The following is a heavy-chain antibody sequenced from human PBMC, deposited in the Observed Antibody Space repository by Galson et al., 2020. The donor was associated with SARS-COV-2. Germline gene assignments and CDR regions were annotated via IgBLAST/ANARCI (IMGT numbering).Heavy chain of an antibody. V-gene: IGHV3-13*05. CDR1: GFTFSSYD. CDR3: VRGGQVRGVIGRSPGFDYHDMDV. D-gene: IGHD3-10*01. CDR2: IGTAGDP. J-gene: IGHJ6*02. Sequence: QAGGSLRLSCAASGFTFSSYDMHWVRQTTGKGLEWVSFIGTAGDPYYPDSVKGRFTISRENAKNSLYLQMNSLRAGDTAVYYCVRGGQVRGVIGRSPGFDYHDMDVWGQGTTVTVSS.